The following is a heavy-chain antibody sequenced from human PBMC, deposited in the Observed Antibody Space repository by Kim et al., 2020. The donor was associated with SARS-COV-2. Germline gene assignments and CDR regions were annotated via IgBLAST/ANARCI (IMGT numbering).Heavy chain of an antibody. D-gene: IGHD6-13*01. Sequence: KGRFPISRDNSKNTLYLQMNSLRAEDTAVYYCARSRYSSSWYYYYYGMDVWGQGTTVTVSS. V-gene: IGHV3-30*01. CDR3: ARSRYSSSWYYYYYGMDV. J-gene: IGHJ6*02.